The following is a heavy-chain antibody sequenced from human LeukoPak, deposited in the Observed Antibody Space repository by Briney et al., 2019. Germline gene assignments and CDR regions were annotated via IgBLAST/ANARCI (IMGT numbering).Heavy chain of an antibody. CDR1: GNSFSTYD. D-gene: IGHD2-2*02. V-gene: IGHV1-8*01. Sequence: ASVKVSCTASGNSFSTYDFNWVRQAPGQGLEWMGWMNPDSGNTGYAQKFQGRVTMTRDTSTNTADMEVSSLRSEDTAVYYCARGTPYCSVASCYNYWGQGTLVTVSS. CDR2: MNPDSGNT. CDR3: ARGTPYCSVASCYNY. J-gene: IGHJ4*02.